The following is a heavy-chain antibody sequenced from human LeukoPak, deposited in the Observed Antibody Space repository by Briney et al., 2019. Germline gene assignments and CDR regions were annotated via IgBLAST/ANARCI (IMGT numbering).Heavy chain of an antibody. Sequence: GGSLRLSCAASGFTFSSYGMHWVRQAPGKGLEWVAFIRYDGSNKYYADSVKGRFTISKDNSKNTLYLQMNSLRAEDTAVYYCAKDRITMIAHWGQGTLVTVSS. V-gene: IGHV3-30*02. D-gene: IGHD3-22*01. J-gene: IGHJ4*02. CDR1: GFTFSSYG. CDR2: IRYDGSNK. CDR3: AKDRITMIAH.